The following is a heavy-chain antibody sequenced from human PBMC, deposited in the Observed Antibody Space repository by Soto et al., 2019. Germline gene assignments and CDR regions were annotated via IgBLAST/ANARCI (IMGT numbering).Heavy chain of an antibody. D-gene: IGHD3-3*01. V-gene: IGHV3-7*01. Sequence: GGSLRLSCAASGFTFSSYWMSWVRQAPGKGLEWVANIKQDGSEKYYVDSVKGRFTISRDNAKNSLYLQMNSLRAEDTAVYYCARGYYDFWSGYSPNDYWGQGTLVTVSS. CDR1: GFTFSSYW. CDR2: IKQDGSEK. J-gene: IGHJ4*02. CDR3: ARGYYDFWSGYSPNDY.